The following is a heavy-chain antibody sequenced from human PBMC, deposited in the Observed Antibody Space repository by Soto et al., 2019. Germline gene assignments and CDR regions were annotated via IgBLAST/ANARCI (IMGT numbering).Heavy chain of an antibody. CDR1: GGTFSSYT. CDR2: IIPILGIA. Sequence: ASVKVSCKASGGTFSSYTISWVRQAPGQGLEWMGRIIPILGIANYAQKFQGRVTITADKSTSTAYMELSSLRSEDTAVYYCARRPGLYYGMDVWGQGTTVTVSS. D-gene: IGHD3-10*01. CDR3: ARRPGLYYGMDV. V-gene: IGHV1-69*02. J-gene: IGHJ6*02.